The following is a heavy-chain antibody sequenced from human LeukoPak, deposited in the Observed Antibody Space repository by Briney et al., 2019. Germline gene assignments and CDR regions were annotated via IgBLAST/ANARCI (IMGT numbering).Heavy chain of an antibody. V-gene: IGHV3-30*02. D-gene: IGHD5-12*01. Sequence: GGSLRLSCAASGFTFSDAWMNWVRQAPGKGLEWVAFIRYDGSNKYYADSVKGRFTVSRDNSKNTLYLQMKSLRAEDTAVYYCAKGGGYEAQYYYYYLDVWGKGTTVTISS. J-gene: IGHJ6*03. CDR1: GFTFSDAW. CDR2: IRYDGSNK. CDR3: AKGGGYEAQYYYYYLDV.